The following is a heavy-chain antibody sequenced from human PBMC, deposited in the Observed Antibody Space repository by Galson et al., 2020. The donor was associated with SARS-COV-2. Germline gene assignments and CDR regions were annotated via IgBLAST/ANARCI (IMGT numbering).Heavy chain of an antibody. V-gene: IGHV4-4*07. D-gene: IGHD2-8*01. CDR1: DGSLSNYY. Sequence: SETLSLTCAVSDGSLSNYYWSWIRQPPGKGLEWIGRINTTGSTNYNPSLKSRVTMSVDTSKNQFSLKLSSLTAADTAVYYCARLRNRARDGVLLPYCYYCMDFWGKGTTVTVSS. CDR2: INTTGST. CDR3: ARLRNRARDGVLLPYCYYCMDF. J-gene: IGHJ6*03.